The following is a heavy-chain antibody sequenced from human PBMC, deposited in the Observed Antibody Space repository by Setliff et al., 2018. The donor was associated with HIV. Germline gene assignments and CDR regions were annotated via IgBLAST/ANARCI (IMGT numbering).Heavy chain of an antibody. CDR3: VRGIVAAPSYDY. J-gene: IGHJ4*02. D-gene: IGHD6-13*01. V-gene: IGHV1-18*01. CDR1: GYTFTSYG. Sequence: ASVKVSCKASGYTFTSYGISWVRQAPGQGLEWMGWITAYNGNTNYAQKLQGRVTMTTDTSTSTAYMELRSLRPDDTAVYYCVRGIVAAPSYDYWGQGTLVTVS. CDR2: ITAYNGNT.